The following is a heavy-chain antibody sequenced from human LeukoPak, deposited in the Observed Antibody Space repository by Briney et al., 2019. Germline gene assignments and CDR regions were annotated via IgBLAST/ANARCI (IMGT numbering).Heavy chain of an antibody. J-gene: IGHJ4*02. V-gene: IGHV1-46*01. CDR1: GYTFASYY. CDR3: ARVPPYSSGWYAIDY. D-gene: IGHD6-19*01. Sequence: GASVKVSCKASGYTFASYYMHWVRQAPGQGLEWMGIINPSGGSTSYPQKFQGRVTMTRDTSTSTVYMELSSLRSEDTAVYYCARVPPYSSGWYAIDYWGQGTLVTVSS. CDR2: INPSGGST.